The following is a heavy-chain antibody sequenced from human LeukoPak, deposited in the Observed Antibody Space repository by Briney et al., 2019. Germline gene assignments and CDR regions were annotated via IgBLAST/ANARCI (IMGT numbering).Heavy chain of an antibody. V-gene: IGHV3-30*02. CDR1: SFTFRSYG. Sequence: GGSLRLSCAASSFTFRSYGMHWVRQAPGKGLEWVVYIQYDRTNEQYAHSVKGRFRISRDNSNNILYLQMNSLRTEDTAVYYCAKDRCSNGIGCYYYYMEVWGKGTTVTVSS. D-gene: IGHD2-8*01. CDR3: AKDRCSNGIGCYYYYMEV. J-gene: IGHJ6*03. CDR2: IQYDRTNE.